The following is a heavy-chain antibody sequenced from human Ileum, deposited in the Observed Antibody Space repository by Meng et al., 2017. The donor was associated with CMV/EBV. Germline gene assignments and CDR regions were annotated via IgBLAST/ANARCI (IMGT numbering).Heavy chain of an antibody. J-gene: IGHJ5*02. CDR1: YNFTRYG. V-gene: IGHV1-18*01. CDR2: ISAYNGNT. CDR3: ARDPGYDFWSGLHWFDP. Sequence: YNFTRYGISGVRQAPGKGIEWMGWISAYNGNTNYAQKLKGRVTMTTDTSTSTAYMELRSLRSDDTAVYYCARDPGYDFWSGLHWFDPWGQGTLVTVSS. D-gene: IGHD3-3*01.